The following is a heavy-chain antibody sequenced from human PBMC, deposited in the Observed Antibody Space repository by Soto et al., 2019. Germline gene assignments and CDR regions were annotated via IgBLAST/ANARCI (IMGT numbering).Heavy chain of an antibody. CDR2: IRNKAKNYAT. CDR3: IRQDISGTTRFDP. Sequence: EVQLVESGGGLVQPGWSLKLSCAASGFIFSGSAVHWVRQPSGEGLEWVGRIRNKAKNYATTYGASVQGRFTISRDDSKNTAYLQMNSLKTEDTAVYYCIRQDISGTTRFDPWGQGTLVTVSS. D-gene: IGHD1-20*01. V-gene: IGHV3-73*01. J-gene: IGHJ5*02. CDR1: GFIFSGSA.